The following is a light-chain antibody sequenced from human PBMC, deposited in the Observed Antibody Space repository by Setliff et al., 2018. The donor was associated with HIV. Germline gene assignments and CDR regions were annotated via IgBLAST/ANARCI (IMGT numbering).Light chain of an antibody. Sequence: QSVLTQPASVSGSPGQSITISCIGTSSDVGGYNYVSWYQHHPGKAPKLMIYDVSARPSGVSNRFSGSKSGNAASLTISGLQAEDEAVYYCSSYTTSSFLYVFGTGTNVTVL. CDR1: SSDVGGYNY. CDR2: DVS. CDR3: SSYTTSSFLYV. J-gene: IGLJ1*01. V-gene: IGLV2-14*03.